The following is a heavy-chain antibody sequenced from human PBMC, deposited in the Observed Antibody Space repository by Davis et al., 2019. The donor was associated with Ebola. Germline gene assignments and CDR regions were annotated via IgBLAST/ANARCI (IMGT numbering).Heavy chain of an antibody. CDR3: ASVFDFRARQRVYYGMDV. D-gene: IGHD3-3*01. V-gene: IGHV4-59*01. CDR2: MNYSGST. Sequence: SETLSLTCTVSGGSISSYYWSWIRQPPGKGLEWIADMNYSGSTNYNPSIKSRVTISVDTSKNQFSLKLSSVTAADTAVYYCASVFDFRARQRVYYGMDVWGQGTTVTVSS. J-gene: IGHJ6*02. CDR1: GGSISSYY.